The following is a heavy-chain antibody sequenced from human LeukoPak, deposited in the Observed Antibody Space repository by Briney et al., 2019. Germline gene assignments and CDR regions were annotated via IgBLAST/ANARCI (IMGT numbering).Heavy chain of an antibody. V-gene: IGHV4-59*08. CDR1: GGSISNYY. D-gene: IGHD6-13*01. Sequence: SETLSLTCTVSGGSISNYYWSWIRQPPGKGLECTGYIYYSGTTNYNPSLKSRVTISVDTSKNQFSLKLSSVTAADTAVYYCARHGGYSSPYLHWGQGTLVTVSS. J-gene: IGHJ1*01. CDR3: ARHGGYSSPYLH. CDR2: IYYSGTT.